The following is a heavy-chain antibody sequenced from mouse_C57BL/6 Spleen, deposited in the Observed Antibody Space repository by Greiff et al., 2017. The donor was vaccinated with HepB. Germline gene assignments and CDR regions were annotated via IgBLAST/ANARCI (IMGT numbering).Heavy chain of an antibody. CDR2: IHPNSGST. CDR1: GYTFTSYW. J-gene: IGHJ4*01. Sequence: VQLQQPGAELVKPGASVKLSCKASGYTFTSYWMHWVKQRPGQGLEWIGMIHPNSGSTNYNEKFNSKATLTVDKSSSTAYMQLSSLTSEDSAVYYCARANYYGNYNYAMDYWGQGTSVTVSS. V-gene: IGHV1-64*01. CDR3: ARANYYGNYNYAMDY. D-gene: IGHD2-1*01.